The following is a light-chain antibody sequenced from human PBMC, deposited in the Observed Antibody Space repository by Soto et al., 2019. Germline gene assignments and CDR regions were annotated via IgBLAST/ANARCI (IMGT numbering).Light chain of an antibody. V-gene: IGLV1-51*01. CDR2: DNN. CDR1: SSNIGNNY. CDR3: GTWDTSLSVGV. Sequence: QSVLTQPPSLSAAPGQKVTISCSGGSSNIGNNYVSWYQQLPGTAPKLLIYDNNKRPSGIPDRFSGSKSGTSATLAITGLQTGDEADYYCGTWDTSLSVGVFGGGTKLTVL. J-gene: IGLJ3*02.